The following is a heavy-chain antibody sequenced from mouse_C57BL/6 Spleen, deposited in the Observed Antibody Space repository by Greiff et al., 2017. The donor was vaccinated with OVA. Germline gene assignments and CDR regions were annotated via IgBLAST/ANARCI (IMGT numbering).Heavy chain of an antibody. V-gene: IGHV1-26*01. CDR1: GYTFTDYY. CDR3: ARDYYGSSFAY. J-gene: IGHJ3*01. CDR2: INPNNGGT. D-gene: IGHD1-1*01. Sequence: VQLKQSGPELVKPGASVKISCKASGYTFTDYYMNWVKQSPGKSLEWIGDINPNNGGTSYNQKFKGKATLTVDKSSSTAYMELRSLTSEDSAVYYCARDYYGSSFAYWGQGTLVTVSA.